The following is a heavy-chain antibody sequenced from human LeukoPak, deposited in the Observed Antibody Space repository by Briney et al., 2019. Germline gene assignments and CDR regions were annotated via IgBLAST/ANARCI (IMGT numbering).Heavy chain of an antibody. CDR1: GFTFSSYA. D-gene: IGHD6-13*01. CDR2: ISGSGGSI. J-gene: IGHJ4*02. Sequence: GGSLRLSCAASGFTFSSYAMSWVHQAPGKGLECLSVISGSGGSIYYADSVKGRFTISRDNSKNTLYLQKNSLRAEDTAIYYCAKDQGIPAAGVFDYWGQGTLVTVSS. V-gene: IGHV3-23*01. CDR3: AKDQGIPAAGVFDY.